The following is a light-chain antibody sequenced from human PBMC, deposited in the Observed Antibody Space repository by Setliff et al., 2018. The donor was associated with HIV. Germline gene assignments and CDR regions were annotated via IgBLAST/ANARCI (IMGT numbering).Light chain of an antibody. V-gene: IGLV1-44*01. CDR3: AAWDDRLNGPV. CDR1: TSNIRINT. Sequence: QSVLTQPPSASGTPGQRVTISCSGSTSNIRINTINWYQHLPGTAPKLLIYANSQRPSGVPDRFSGPKSGTSASLAISGLQSEDEADYYCAAWDDRLNGPVFGGGTK. J-gene: IGLJ2*01. CDR2: ANS.